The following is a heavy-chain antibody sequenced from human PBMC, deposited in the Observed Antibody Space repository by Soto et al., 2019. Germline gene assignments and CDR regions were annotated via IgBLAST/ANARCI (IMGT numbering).Heavy chain of an antibody. D-gene: IGHD2-21*01. J-gene: IGHJ5*02. Sequence: QVQLVQSGAEVKKPGSSVKVACKASGDTFSRYTISWVRQAPGQGLQWMGRIIPMSPMPNSSQRSLGRVTMPCDKSTASVYMELSSRKFEDTAVYFWARGEGGGGSWYASWGQGTLVTVSS. CDR1: GDTFSRYT. CDR2: IIPMSPMP. V-gene: IGHV1-69*02. CDR3: ARGEGGGGSWYAS.